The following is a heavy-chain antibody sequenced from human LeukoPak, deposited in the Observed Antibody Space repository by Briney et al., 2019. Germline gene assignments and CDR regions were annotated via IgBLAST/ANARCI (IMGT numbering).Heavy chain of an antibody. Sequence: PGGSLRLSCAASGFTFSSYWMSWVRQAPGKGLEWVANIKQDGSEKYYVDSVKSRFTISRDNAKNSLYLQMNSLRAEDTAVYYCASNPYDSSGYCWAPLFDYWGQGTLVTVSS. CDR1: GFTFSSYW. CDR3: ASNPYDSSGYCWAPLFDY. D-gene: IGHD3-22*01. CDR2: IKQDGSEK. V-gene: IGHV3-7*01. J-gene: IGHJ4*02.